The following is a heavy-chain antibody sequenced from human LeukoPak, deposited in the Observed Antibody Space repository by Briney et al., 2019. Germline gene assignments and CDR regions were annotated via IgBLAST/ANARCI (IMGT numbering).Heavy chain of an antibody. CDR3: ARGLYGSGTSGYFFYMDV. CDR1: GYTFTGYY. J-gene: IGHJ6*03. Sequence: ASVKVSCKASGYTFTGYYMHWVRQAPGQGLEWMGWINPNSGGTNYAQKFQGRVTMTRDTSISTAYMEVSSLRPDDTAVYFCARGLYGSGTSGYFFYMDVWGKGTTVTISS. V-gene: IGHV1-2*02. CDR2: INPNSGGT. D-gene: IGHD3-10*01.